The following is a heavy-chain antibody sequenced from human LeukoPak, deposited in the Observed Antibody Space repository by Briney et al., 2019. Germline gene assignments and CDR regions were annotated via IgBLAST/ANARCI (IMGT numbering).Heavy chain of an antibody. D-gene: IGHD6-19*01. J-gene: IGHJ1*01. Sequence: ASVTVSCKASGYTFTSYGISWVRQAPGQGLEWMGWISAYNGNTNYAQKLQGRVTMTTDTSTSTAYMELRSLRSDDTAVYYCARDSSGWFSGGFQHWGQGTLVTVSS. CDR1: GYTFTSYG. CDR3: ARDSSGWFSGGFQH. V-gene: IGHV1-18*04. CDR2: ISAYNGNT.